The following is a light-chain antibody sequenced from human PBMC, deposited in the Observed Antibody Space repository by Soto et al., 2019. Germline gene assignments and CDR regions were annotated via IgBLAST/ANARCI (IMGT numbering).Light chain of an antibody. CDR1: QSLLHSNGYNY. Sequence: DIVMTQSPLSLPVTPGEPASISCRSSQSLLHSNGYNYLDWYLQKPGQSPQLLIYLGSNRAPGVNDRFSGSGSGTDFTLKISRVEAEDVGVYYCMEALQTPWTFGEGTKVEIK. CDR3: MEALQTPWT. J-gene: IGKJ1*01. CDR2: LGS. V-gene: IGKV2-28*01.